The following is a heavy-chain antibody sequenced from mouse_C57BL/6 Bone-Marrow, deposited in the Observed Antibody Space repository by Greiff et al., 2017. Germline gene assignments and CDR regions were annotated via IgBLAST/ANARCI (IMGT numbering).Heavy chain of an antibody. CDR1: GYSFTDYN. V-gene: IGHV1-39*01. CDR2: INPNCGTT. D-gene: IGHD2-4*01. Sequence: EVKLMESGPELVQPGASVKISCKASGYSFTDYNMNWVKQSHGKSLEWIGVINPNCGTTSYNQKFKGKATLTVDQSSSTAYMQLNSLTSEDSAVFYCARGYDYDYAVDYWGQGTSVTVSS. J-gene: IGHJ4*01. CDR3: ARGYDYDYAVDY.